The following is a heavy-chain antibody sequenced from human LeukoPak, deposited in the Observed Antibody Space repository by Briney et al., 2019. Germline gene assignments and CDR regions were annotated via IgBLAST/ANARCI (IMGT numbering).Heavy chain of an antibody. D-gene: IGHD1-1*01. CDR3: ARSTGPIDY. J-gene: IGHJ4*02. V-gene: IGHV6-1*01. Sequence: SQTLSLTCAISGDSVSSNSAAWNWIRQSPSRGLEWLGRTYYRTKWYTYYAASVKSRIAINRDTSKNQFSLQLNSVTPEDTAVYYCARSTGPIDYWGQGTLVTVSS. CDR2: TYYRTKWYT. CDR1: GDSVSSNSAA.